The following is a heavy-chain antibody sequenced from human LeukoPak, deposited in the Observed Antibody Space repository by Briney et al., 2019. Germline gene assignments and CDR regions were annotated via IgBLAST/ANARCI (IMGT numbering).Heavy chain of an antibody. CDR2: VYMDGST. D-gene: IGHD3-16*01. J-gene: IGHJ4*02. V-gene: IGHV3-66*01. Sequence: GGSLRLSCTTSGFNFFDYAMTWVRQAPGKGLEWVSVVYMDGSTYYADSVMGRFIISRDNSKNTLYLQMNSLRVEDTAVYYCASVYASGYWGQGTLVTVSS. CDR1: GFNFFDYA. CDR3: ASVYASGY.